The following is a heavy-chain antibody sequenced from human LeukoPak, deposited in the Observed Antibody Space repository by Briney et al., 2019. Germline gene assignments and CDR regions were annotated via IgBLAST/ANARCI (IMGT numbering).Heavy chain of an antibody. CDR2: ISSSSSYI. Sequence: GGSLRLSCAASGSTFSSYSMNWVRQAPGKGLEWVSSISSSSSYIYYADSVKGRFTISRDNAKNSLYLQMNSLRAEDTAVYYCARVSIAVAGTSFDYWGQGTLVTVSS. CDR3: ARVSIAVAGTSFDY. V-gene: IGHV3-21*01. D-gene: IGHD6-19*01. CDR1: GSTFSSYS. J-gene: IGHJ4*02.